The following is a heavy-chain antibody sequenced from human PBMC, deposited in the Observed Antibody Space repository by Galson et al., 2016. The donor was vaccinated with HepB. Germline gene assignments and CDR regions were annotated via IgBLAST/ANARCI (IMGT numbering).Heavy chain of an antibody. J-gene: IGHJ6*02. Sequence: SLRLSCAASGFTLSGYWMHWVRQAPGKGLVWVSRIHSDGSSTNYADSVKGRFTISRDNAKNTLYLQMNSLRAEDTAVYYCARRIVAGTGNYGMDFWGQGTTVTVSS. V-gene: IGHV3-74*01. CDR3: ARRIVAGTGNYGMDF. CDR2: IHSDGSST. CDR1: GFTLSGYW. D-gene: IGHD6-19*01.